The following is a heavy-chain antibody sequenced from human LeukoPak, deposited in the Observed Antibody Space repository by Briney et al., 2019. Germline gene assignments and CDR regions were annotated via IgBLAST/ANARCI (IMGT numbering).Heavy chain of an antibody. Sequence: GGSLRLSCAASGFIFSGSAMHWVRQASGKGLEWVGRIRSKANNYATAYAASVKGRFTISRDDSKNTAYLQMSSLKTEDTAVYYCTTDLYLLGDTMTFDIWGQGTMVTVSS. CDR3: TTDLYLLGDTMTFDI. V-gene: IGHV3-73*01. D-gene: IGHD5-18*01. CDR2: IRSKANNYAT. J-gene: IGHJ3*02. CDR1: GFIFSGSA.